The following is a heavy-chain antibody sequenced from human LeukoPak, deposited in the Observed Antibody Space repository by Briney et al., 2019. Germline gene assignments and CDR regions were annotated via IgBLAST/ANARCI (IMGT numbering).Heavy chain of an antibody. V-gene: IGHV1-18*01. CDR1: GYTFTSYG. D-gene: IGHD4-17*01. CDR2: ISAYNGNT. CDR3: ARDKPDYGDYYYYGMDV. Sequence: ASVKVSCKASGYTFTSYGISWVRQAPGQGLEWMGWISAYNGNTNYAQKLQGRVTMTTDTSTSTAYMELRSLRSDDTAVYYCARDKPDYGDYYYYGMDVWGQGTTVIVSS. J-gene: IGHJ6*02.